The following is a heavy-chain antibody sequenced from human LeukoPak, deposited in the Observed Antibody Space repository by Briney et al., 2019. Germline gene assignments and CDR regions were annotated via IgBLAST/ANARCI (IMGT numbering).Heavy chain of an antibody. CDR2: MSYDGTNT. V-gene: IGHV3-30*04. CDR3: ARDGGRSGSFLNY. CDR1: GFTFSSYA. Sequence: PGGSLRLSCAASGFTFSSYAMHWVRQAPGKGLEWVTVMSYDGTNTYSADSVKGRFTISRDNSKNTLDLQMNSRRAEDTAVYYCARDGGRSGSFLNYWGKGTLVTVSS. J-gene: IGHJ4*02. D-gene: IGHD1-26*01.